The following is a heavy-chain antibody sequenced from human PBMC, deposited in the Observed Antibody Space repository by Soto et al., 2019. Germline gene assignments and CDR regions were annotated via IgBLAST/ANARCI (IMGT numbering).Heavy chain of an antibody. CDR1: GYNFNAYW. J-gene: IGHJ4*02. D-gene: IGHD6-19*01. CDR3: ARHSISVASIFDN. V-gene: IGHV5-51*01. CDR2: IYPADSDT. Sequence: GESLKISCKGSGYNFNAYWIDWVRLMPGKGLEWMGIIYPADSDTRYSPSFQGQVTISVDKTISTAYLQLSSLKASDTAMYFCARHSISVASIFDNWGQGTPVTVSS.